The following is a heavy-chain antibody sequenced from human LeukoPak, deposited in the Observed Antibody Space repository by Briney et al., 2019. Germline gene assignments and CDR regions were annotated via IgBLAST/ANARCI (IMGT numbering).Heavy chain of an antibody. Sequence: GGSLRLSCAASGFTFSEYYMSWIRQAPGKGLEWVSYISSSGSTTYYADSVKGRFTISRDNAKNSLYLQMNSLRAEDTAVYYCARDQSRSGSYYNAGDYWGQGTLVTVSS. D-gene: IGHD3-10*01. CDR2: ISSSGSTT. CDR1: GFTFSEYY. J-gene: IGHJ4*02. CDR3: ARDQSRSGSYYNAGDY. V-gene: IGHV3-11*04.